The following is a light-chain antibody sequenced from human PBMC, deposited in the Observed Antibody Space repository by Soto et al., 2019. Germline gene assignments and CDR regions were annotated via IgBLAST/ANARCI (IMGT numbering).Light chain of an antibody. Sequence: QSVLTQPASVSGSPGQSITISCTGTSSDIGAYNYVSWYRQHPGKAPKLMIYEVINRPSGVSNRFSGSKSGNTASLTISGRQAADEADYYCSSYTSSSTTPYVFGTGTKLTVL. V-gene: IGLV2-14*01. J-gene: IGLJ1*01. CDR1: SSDIGAYNY. CDR3: SSYTSSSTTPYV. CDR2: EVI.